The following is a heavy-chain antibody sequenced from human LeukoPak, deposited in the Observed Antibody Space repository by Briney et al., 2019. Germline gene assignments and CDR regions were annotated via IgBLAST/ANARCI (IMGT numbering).Heavy chain of an antibody. CDR2: IWSDGTEK. D-gene: IGHD4-11*01. CDR3: AKDAERGFDYSNSLQY. J-gene: IGHJ4*02. V-gene: IGHV3-33*06. CDR1: GFTYSHYG. Sequence: TGGSLRLSCAASGFTYSHYGMHWVRLAPGKGLEWVAVIWSDGTEKYYGDAVKGRFTISRDNSINTLYLQMNSLTGEDTAVHYCAKDAERGFDYSNSLQYWGQGTLVTVSS.